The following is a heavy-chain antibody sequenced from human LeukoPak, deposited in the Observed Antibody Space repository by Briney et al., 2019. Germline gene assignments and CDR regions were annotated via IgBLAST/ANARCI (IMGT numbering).Heavy chain of an antibody. V-gene: IGHV1-69*13. D-gene: IGHD2-2*01. CDR1: GGTFSSYA. Sequence: SVKVFCKASGGTFSSYAISWVRQAPGQGLEWMGGIIPIFGTANYAQKFQGRVTITADESTSTAYMELSSLRSEDTAVYYCARDPVGCSSTSCYPHINWFDPWGQGTLVTVSS. CDR3: ARDPVGCSSTSCYPHINWFDP. CDR2: IIPIFGTA. J-gene: IGHJ5*02.